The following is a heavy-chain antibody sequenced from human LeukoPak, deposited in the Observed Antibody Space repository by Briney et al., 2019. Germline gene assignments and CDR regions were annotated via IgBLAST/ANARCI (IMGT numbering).Heavy chain of an antibody. J-gene: IGHJ4*02. D-gene: IGHD3-10*01. CDR1: GFTFSSYA. CDR2: ISYDGSNK. Sequence: GGSLRLSCAASGFTFSSYAMHWVRQAPGKGLEWVAVISYDGSNKYYADSVKGRFTISRDNSKNTLYLQMNSLRAEDTAVYYCAGPGVRGVKYYFDYWGQGTLVTVSS. CDR3: AGPGVRGVKYYFDY. V-gene: IGHV3-30*04.